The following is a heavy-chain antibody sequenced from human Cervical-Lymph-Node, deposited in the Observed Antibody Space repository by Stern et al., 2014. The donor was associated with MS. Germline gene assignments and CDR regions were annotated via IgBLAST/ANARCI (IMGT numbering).Heavy chain of an antibody. D-gene: IGHD3-10*01. CDR1: GFSLSNARMG. J-gene: IGHJ4*02. V-gene: IGHV2-26*01. CDR3: ARILYDGAYRGDY. Sequence: ESGPVLVKPTETLMLTCTVSGFSLSNARMGVSWIRQPPGKALEWLAHIFLDGEKSYSTSLKSRLTISKDTSKSQVVLTITNMDPVDTATYFCARILYDGAYRGDYWGQGTLVTVSS. CDR2: IFLDGEK.